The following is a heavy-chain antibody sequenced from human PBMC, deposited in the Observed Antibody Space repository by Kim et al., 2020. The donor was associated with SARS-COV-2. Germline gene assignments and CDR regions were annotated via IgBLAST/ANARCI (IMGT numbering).Heavy chain of an antibody. J-gene: IGHJ4*02. D-gene: IGHD3-10*01. Sequence: SVKGRFTISRDNAKNSLYLQMNSLRAEDTAVYYCARVYYGSGSPMGYFDYWGQGTLVTVSS. V-gene: IGHV3-21*01. CDR3: ARVYYGSGSPMGYFDY.